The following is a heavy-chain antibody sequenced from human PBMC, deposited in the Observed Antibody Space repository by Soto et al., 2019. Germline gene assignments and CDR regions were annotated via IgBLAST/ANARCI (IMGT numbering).Heavy chain of an antibody. V-gene: IGHV3-30-3*01. CDR1: GFTFSSYA. CDR2: ISYDGSNK. J-gene: IGHJ5*02. CDR3: ARGESANYYGSGSYYSTWFDP. D-gene: IGHD3-10*01. Sequence: QVQLVESGGGVVQPGRSLRLSCAASGFTFSSYAMHWVRQAPGKGLEWVAVISYDGSNKYYADSVKGRFTISRDNSKNTLYLQMNSLRAEDTAVYYCARGESANYYGSGSYYSTWFDPWGQGTLVTVSS.